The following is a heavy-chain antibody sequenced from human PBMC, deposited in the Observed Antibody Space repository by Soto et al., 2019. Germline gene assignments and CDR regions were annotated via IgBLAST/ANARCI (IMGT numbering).Heavy chain of an antibody. CDR1: GFSLTTSGVA. Sequence: QITLTESGPTLVTPTQPLTLTCSFSGFSLTTSGVAVGWFRQPPGKAPEWLALFYWNDDKRYSPSLRSRLTVTGHSSKNQVVLTLANVDPVDSGTYYCAHRPTSTDDFYFDYWGQGTLVTVSS. J-gene: IGHJ4*02. CDR3: AHRPTSTDDFYFDY. D-gene: IGHD2-21*02. V-gene: IGHV2-5*01. CDR2: FYWNDDK.